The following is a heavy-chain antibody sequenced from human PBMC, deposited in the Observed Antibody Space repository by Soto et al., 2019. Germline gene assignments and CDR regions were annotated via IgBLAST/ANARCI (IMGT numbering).Heavy chain of an antibody. CDR1: GYSFTSYW. CDR2: IYPGDSDT. Sequence: PGESLKISCQGSGYSFTSYWIAWVRQMPGKGLECMGIIYPGDSDTRYTPSFQGQVTISADKSISTAYLQWSSLKASDTAMYYCARYYYSSGNYYQYYYYYYIMDVWGKGTTVTVSS. J-gene: IGHJ6*03. D-gene: IGHD3-10*01. V-gene: IGHV5-51*01. CDR3: ARYYYSSGNYYQYYYYYYIMDV.